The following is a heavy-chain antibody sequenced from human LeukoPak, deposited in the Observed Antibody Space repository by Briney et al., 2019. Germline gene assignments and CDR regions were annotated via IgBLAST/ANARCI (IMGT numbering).Heavy chain of an antibody. Sequence: PSETLSLTCTVAGYAISSGYYWGWIRQTPGKGLEWIAKIFHDGTTHYNPSLRSRAAISVDTSKNQFSLKLSSVTAADTAVYYCARDRGGDFWSGYFPLSWFDPWGQGTLVTVSS. V-gene: IGHV4-38-2*02. CDR2: IFHDGTT. J-gene: IGHJ5*02. D-gene: IGHD3-3*01. CDR3: ARDRGGDFWSGYFPLSWFDP. CDR1: GYAISSGYY.